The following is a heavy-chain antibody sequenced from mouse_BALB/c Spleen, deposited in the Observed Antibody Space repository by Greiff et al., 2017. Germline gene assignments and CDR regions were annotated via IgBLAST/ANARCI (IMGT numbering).Heavy chain of an antibody. CDR2: ISYSGST. J-gene: IGHJ2*01. Sequence: EVKLQESGPGLVKPSQSLSLTCTVTGYSITSDYAWNWIRQFPGNKLEWMGYISYSGSTSYNPSLKSRISITRDTSKNQFFLQLNSVTTEDTATYYCARLPYYRYDEGLYYFDYWGQGTTLTVSS. V-gene: IGHV3-2*02. D-gene: IGHD2-14*01. CDR1: GYSITSDYA. CDR3: ARLPYYRYDEGLYYFDY.